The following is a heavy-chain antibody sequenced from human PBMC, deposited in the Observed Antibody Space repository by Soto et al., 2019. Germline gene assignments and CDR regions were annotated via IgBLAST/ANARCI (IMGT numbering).Heavy chain of an antibody. CDR1: GYTLRTHG. CDR2: ISAYNGFT. D-gene: IGHD4-17*01. V-gene: IGHV1-18*01. CDR3: ARVTQWTVTSDY. J-gene: IGHJ4*02. Sequence: QVELEQSGAEVKEPGASVKVSCKASGYTLRTHGISWVRQAPGQGLEWMGWISAYNGFTRYAQNFQGRVTLITDTSTNTAYMELRSLRSDDTAVYYCARVTQWTVTSDYWGQGTLVTVSS.